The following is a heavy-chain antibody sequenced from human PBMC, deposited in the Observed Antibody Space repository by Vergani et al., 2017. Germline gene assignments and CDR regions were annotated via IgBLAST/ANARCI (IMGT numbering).Heavy chain of an antibody. CDR2: ISSSGSTI. CDR1: GFTFSSYE. V-gene: IGHV3-48*03. Sequence: EVQLVESGGGLVQPGGSLRLSCAASGFTFSSYEMNWVRQAPGKGLEWVSYISSSGSTIYYADSVKGRFTISRDNAKNSLYLQMNSLRAEDTAVYYCARGSANLIAAAGIFHFDYWGQGTLVTVSS. D-gene: IGHD6-13*01. CDR3: ARGSANLIAAAGIFHFDY. J-gene: IGHJ4*02.